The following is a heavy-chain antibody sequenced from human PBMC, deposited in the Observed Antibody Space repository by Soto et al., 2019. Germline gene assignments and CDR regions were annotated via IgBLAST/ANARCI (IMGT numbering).Heavy chain of an antibody. J-gene: IGHJ4*02. CDR1: GFTFSSYW. V-gene: IGHV3-74*01. CDR2: INSDGSNT. Sequence: EVQLVESGGGLVQPGGSLRLSCATSGFTFSSYWMYWVRQAPGKGLVWVSRINSDGSNTGYADSVKGRFTISRDNAKSTLYLEMNSLRSEDTAVYYCARNFDYWGQGILVTVPS. CDR3: ARNFDY.